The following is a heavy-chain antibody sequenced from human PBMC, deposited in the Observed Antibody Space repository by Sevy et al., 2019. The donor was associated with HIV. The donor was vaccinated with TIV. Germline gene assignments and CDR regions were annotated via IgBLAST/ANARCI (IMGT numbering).Heavy chain of an antibody. V-gene: IGHV3-21*01. Sequence: GGSLRLSCAASGFTFSSYSMNWVRQAPGKGVEWVSSISSSSSDIYYADSVKVRFTISRDNAKNSPYLQMNSLRAEDTAVYYCARDRAGQFPGWGQGTLVTVSS. CDR3: ARDRAGQFPG. J-gene: IGHJ4*02. D-gene: IGHD3-10*01. CDR1: GFTFSSYS. CDR2: ISSSSSDI.